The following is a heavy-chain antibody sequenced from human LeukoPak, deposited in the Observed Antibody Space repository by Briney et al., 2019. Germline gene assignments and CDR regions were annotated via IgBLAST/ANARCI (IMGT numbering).Heavy chain of an antibody. J-gene: IGHJ4*02. CDR3: ARGGSRDGYNRPLDY. D-gene: IGHD5-24*01. V-gene: IGHV4-31*03. CDR2: IYYSGST. CDR1: GGSISSGGYY. Sequence: SETLSLTCTVSGGSISSGGYYWSWIRQHPGKGLEWIGYIYYSGSTYYNPSLKSRVTISVDTSKNQFSLKLSSVTAADTAVYYCARGGSRDGYNRPLDYWGQGTLVTVSS.